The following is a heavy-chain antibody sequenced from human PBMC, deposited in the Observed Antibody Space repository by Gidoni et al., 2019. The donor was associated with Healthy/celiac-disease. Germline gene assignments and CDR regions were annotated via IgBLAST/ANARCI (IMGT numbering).Heavy chain of an antibody. CDR1: GGSFSGYY. D-gene: IGHD2-21*02. V-gene: IGHV4-34*01. Sequence: QVQLQQWGAGLLKPSETLSLTCAVYGGSFSGYYWSWIRQPPGTGLGGIGEINHSGSTNYNPAHKSRVTISVDTSKNQFSLKLSSVTAADTAVYYCARGRHIVVVTARRAEYFQHWGQGTLVTVSS. CDR2: INHSGST. CDR3: ARGRHIVVVTARRAEYFQH. J-gene: IGHJ1*01.